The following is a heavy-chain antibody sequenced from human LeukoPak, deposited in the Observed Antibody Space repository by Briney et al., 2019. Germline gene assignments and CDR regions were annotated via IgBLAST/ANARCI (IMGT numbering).Heavy chain of an antibody. V-gene: IGHV3-23*01. CDR1: GFTLSSYA. CDR2: ISGSGGST. Sequence: GGSLRLSCAAPGFTLSSYAMSWVRQAPGKGLEWVSAISGSGGSTYYADSVKGRFTISRDNSKNTLYLQMNSLRAEDTAVYYCAKLKKVGASFFDYWGQGTLVTVSS. CDR3: AKLKKVGASFFDY. J-gene: IGHJ4*02. D-gene: IGHD1-26*01.